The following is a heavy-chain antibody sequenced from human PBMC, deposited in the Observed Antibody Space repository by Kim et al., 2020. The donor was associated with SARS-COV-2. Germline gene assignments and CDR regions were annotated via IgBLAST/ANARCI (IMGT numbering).Heavy chain of an antibody. V-gene: IGHV7-4-1*02. J-gene: IGHJ6*02. CDR3: ARDLLYGYYPVYYGMDV. CDR2: INTNTGNP. D-gene: IGHD4-17*01. CDR1: GYTFTSYA. Sequence: ASVKVSCKASGYTFTSYAMNWVRQAPGQGLEWMGWINTNTGNPTYAQGFTGRFVFSLDTSVSTAYLQISSLKAEDTAVYYCARDLLYGYYPVYYGMDVWGQGTTVTVSS.